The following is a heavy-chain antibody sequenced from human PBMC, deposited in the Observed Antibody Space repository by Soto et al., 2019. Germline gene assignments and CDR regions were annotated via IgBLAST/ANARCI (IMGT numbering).Heavy chain of an antibody. J-gene: IGHJ6*02. Sequence: WETLSLTCTVSGGSISSYYWGWIRQPPGKGLEWVGYIYYSGSTNYNPSLKSRVTISVDTSKNQFSLKLSSVTAADTAVYYCARGGSSWYYYYYGMDVWGQGTTVTVSS. V-gene: IGHV4-59*01. CDR1: GGSISSYY. CDR2: IYYSGST. D-gene: IGHD6-13*01. CDR3: ARGGSSWYYYYYGMDV.